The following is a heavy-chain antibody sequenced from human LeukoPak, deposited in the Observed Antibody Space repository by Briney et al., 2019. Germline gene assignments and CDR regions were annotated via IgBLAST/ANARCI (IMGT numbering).Heavy chain of an antibody. CDR2: IRYDGSSK. D-gene: IGHD5-12*01. Sequence: PGGSLRLSCAASGFTFSSYGMHWVRQAPGKGLKWVAFIRYDGSSKYYADSVKGRFTISRDNSKNTLYLQMNSLRAEDTAVYYCAKDHSGYDPYYFGYWGQGTLVTVSS. J-gene: IGHJ4*02. CDR1: GFTFSSYG. CDR3: AKDHSGYDPYYFGY. V-gene: IGHV3-30*02.